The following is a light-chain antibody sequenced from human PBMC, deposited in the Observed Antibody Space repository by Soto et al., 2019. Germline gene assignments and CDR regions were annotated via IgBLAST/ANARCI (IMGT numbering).Light chain of an antibody. CDR1: QTISTY. CDR2: DAS. Sequence: DIHMTQSPSSLSASLGDRVTITCRASQTISTYLNWYQQKPGKAPRLLIYDASSLLSGVPSRFSGSGSGTDFTLTIASLQPEDFSTYYCQQSDSTPYTFGQGTKVDIK. CDR3: QQSDSTPYT. J-gene: IGKJ2*01. V-gene: IGKV1-39*01.